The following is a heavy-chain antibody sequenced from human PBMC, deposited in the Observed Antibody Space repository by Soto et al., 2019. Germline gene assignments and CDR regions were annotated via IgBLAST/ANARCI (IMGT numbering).Heavy chain of an antibody. CDR3: AKELWVGYCSSTSCPHKSAFDI. CDR2: ISGSGGST. Sequence: SLRLSCAASGFTFSSYAMSWVRQAPGKGLEWVSAISGSGGSTYYADSVKGRFTISRDNSKNTLYLQMNSLRAEDTAVYYCAKELWVGYCSSTSCPHKSAFDIWGQGTMVTVSS. J-gene: IGHJ3*02. D-gene: IGHD2-2*03. CDR1: GFTFSSYA. V-gene: IGHV3-23*01.